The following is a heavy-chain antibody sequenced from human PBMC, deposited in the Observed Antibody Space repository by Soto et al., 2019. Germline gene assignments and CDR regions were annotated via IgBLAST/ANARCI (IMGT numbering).Heavy chain of an antibody. D-gene: IGHD2-21*02. CDR3: ARITYCGGDCYRGFDP. CDR2: IYHGGT. Sequence: SETLSLTCAVSGGSISSGGYSWSWIRQPPGKGLEWIGYIYHGGTYYNPSLKSRVTISVDRSKNQFSLKLSSVTAADTAVYYCARITYCGGDCYRGFDPWGQGTPVTSPQ. J-gene: IGHJ5*02. CDR1: GGSISSGGYS. V-gene: IGHV4-30-2*01.